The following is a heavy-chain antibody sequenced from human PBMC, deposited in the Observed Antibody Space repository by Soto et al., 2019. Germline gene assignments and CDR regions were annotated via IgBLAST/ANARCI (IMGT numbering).Heavy chain of an antibody. CDR2: ISAYNGNT. CDR3: ASGRRDYGDYDYFDY. V-gene: IGHV1-18*01. D-gene: IGHD4-17*01. Sequence: ASVKVSCKASGYTFTSYGISWVRQAPGQGLEWMGWISAYNGNTNYAQKLQGRVTMTTDTSTSTAYMELRSLRSDDTAVYYCASGRRDYGDYDYFDYWGQGTLVTVSS. J-gene: IGHJ4*02. CDR1: GYTFTSYG.